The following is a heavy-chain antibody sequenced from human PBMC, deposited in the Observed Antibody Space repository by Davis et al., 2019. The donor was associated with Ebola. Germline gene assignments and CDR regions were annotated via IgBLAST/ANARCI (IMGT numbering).Heavy chain of an antibody. CDR2: ISAYNGNT. Sequence: ASVKVSCKASGYTLTRYGISWVRQAPGQGLEWMGWISAYNGNTNYAQILQGRVTMTTDTSTGTAYMELRSLRSDDTAVYFCARTSIVGTTTTASDIWGQGTMVTVSS. D-gene: IGHD1-26*01. CDR1: GYTLTRYG. V-gene: IGHV1-18*04. CDR3: ARTSIVGTTTTASDI. J-gene: IGHJ3*02.